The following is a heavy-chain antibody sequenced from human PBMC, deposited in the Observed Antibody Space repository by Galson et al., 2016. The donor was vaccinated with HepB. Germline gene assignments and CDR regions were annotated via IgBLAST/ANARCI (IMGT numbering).Heavy chain of an antibody. V-gene: IGHV4-34*01. CDR2: INHSGNT. CDR3: ARGAVGYCSSSTCYNYYYGLDF. D-gene: IGHD2-2*02. Sequence: SETLSLTCAVYGGSFSGFHWTWIRQAPGRGLEWLGEINHSGNTNYDPSLTSRVTVSVDTSNNRFSLSLSSVTAADSGIYYCARGAVGYCSSSTCYNYYYGLDFWGQGTTVSVSS. CDR1: GGSFSGFH. J-gene: IGHJ6*02.